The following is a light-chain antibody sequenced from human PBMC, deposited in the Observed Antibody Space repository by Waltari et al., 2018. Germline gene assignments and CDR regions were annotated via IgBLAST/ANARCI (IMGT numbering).Light chain of an antibody. CDR2: EVT. Sequence: QSALTQPPSASGSPGQSVTISCTGTSSDVVRHNFVSWYQQHPGKAPKVIIYEVTKRPSGVPDRFSGSKSGNTASLTVSGLQTEDEADYYCCSYAGSDTPYVFGTGTTVTVL. CDR1: SSDVVRHNF. V-gene: IGLV2-8*01. CDR3: CSYAGSDTPYV. J-gene: IGLJ1*01.